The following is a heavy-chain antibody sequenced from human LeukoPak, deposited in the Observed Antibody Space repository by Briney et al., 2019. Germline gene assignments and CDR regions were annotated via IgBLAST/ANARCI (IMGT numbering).Heavy chain of an antibody. Sequence: ASVKVSCKASANTFTDFYMHWVRQAPGQGLEWMGIFNPAGGRTSFAQKFQGRVTITRDTSTNTLYMELSSLRSEDTAVYYCARDQAAITTPLAWSFTLWGRGTLVTVSS. CDR3: ARDQAAITTPLAWSFTL. CDR1: ANTFTDFY. CDR2: FNPAGGRT. J-gene: IGHJ2*01. V-gene: IGHV1-46*01. D-gene: IGHD1-14*01.